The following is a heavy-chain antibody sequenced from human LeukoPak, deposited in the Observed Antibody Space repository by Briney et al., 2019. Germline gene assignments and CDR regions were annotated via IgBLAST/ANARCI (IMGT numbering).Heavy chain of an antibody. J-gene: IGHJ5*02. CDR2: IYTSGST. CDR3: ARSDGIVGEEAWFDP. Sequence: SETLSLTCTVSGGSISSYYWSWIRQPPGKGLEWIGYIYTSGSTNYNPSLKSRVTISVDTSKNQFSLKLRSVTAADTAVYFCARSDGIVGEEAWFDPWGQGTLVTVSS. V-gene: IGHV4-4*09. CDR1: GGSISSYY. D-gene: IGHD1-26*01.